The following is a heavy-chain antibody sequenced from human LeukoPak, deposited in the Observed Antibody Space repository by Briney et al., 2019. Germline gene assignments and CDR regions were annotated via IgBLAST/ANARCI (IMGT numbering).Heavy chain of an antibody. Sequence: MSSETLPLTCTVSDDSITMYYWTWIRQPPGKGLEWIGYVDHTGSTKFNPSLNGRVSISRDTSNNFFSLRLRSVTAADTAVYFCARGRVSSSTWYSTYYYFFYMDFWGKGTTVTVSS. D-gene: IGHD4-11*01. V-gene: IGHV4-59*01. CDR1: DDSITMYY. J-gene: IGHJ6*03. CDR3: ARGRVSSSTWYSTYYYFFYMDF. CDR2: VDHTGST.